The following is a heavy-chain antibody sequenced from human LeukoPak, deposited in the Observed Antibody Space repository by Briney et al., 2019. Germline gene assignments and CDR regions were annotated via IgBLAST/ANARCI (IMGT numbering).Heavy chain of an antibody. J-gene: IGHJ5*02. CDR3: ARLFNYNWVDP. CDR2: VYYSGIT. D-gene: IGHD1-20*01. CDR1: GGSISSSSHY. Sequence: PSETLSLTCTVHGGSISSSSHYWGWIRQAPGKGLDWIGSVYYSGITYYNPSLKSRVSISLDTSTNQFSLRLNSVTAADTAVYYCARLFNYNWVDPWGQGTLVTVSS. V-gene: IGHV4-39*07.